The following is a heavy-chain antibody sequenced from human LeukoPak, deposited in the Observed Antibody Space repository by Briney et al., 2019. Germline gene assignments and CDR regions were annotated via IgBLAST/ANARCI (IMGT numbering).Heavy chain of an antibody. J-gene: IGHJ4*02. D-gene: IGHD3-9*01. Sequence: GGSLRLSCAASGSTFSSYGMNWVRQAPGKGLEWVAVISYDGSNKYYADSVKGRFTISRDNSKNTLYLQMNSLRAEDTAVYYCAKDRVPYYDILTGYYHDYWGQGTLVTVSS. CDR2: ISYDGSNK. CDR1: GSTFSSYG. CDR3: AKDRVPYYDILTGYYHDY. V-gene: IGHV3-30*18.